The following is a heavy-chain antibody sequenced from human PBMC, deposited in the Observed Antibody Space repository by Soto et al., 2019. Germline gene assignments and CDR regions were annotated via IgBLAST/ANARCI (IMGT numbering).Heavy chain of an antibody. D-gene: IGHD2-2*01. Sequence: GGSLRLSCAASGFTFSSEAMSWVRQAPGKGLEWVSAISGSGGSTYYADSVKGRFTISRDNSKNTLYLQMNSLRAEDTAVYYCAKGYCSSTSCYVGYWGQGTLVTVSS. J-gene: IGHJ4*02. CDR3: AKGYCSSTSCYVGY. CDR2: ISGSGGST. V-gene: IGHV3-23*01. CDR1: GFTFSSEA.